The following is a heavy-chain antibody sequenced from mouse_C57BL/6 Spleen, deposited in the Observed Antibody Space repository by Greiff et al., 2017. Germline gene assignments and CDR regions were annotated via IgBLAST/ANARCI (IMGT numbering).Heavy chain of an antibody. V-gene: IGHV5-4*01. CDR3: AREGDFRDYAMDY. D-gene: IGHD3-3*01. Sequence: EVKLVESGGGLVKPGGSLKLSCAASGFTFSSYAMSWVRQTPAKRLEWVATISDGGSYTYYPDNVKGRFTISRANAKNNLYLQMSHLKSEDTAMYYCAREGDFRDYAMDYWGQGTSVTVSS. CDR1: GFTFSSYA. CDR2: ISDGGSYT. J-gene: IGHJ4*01.